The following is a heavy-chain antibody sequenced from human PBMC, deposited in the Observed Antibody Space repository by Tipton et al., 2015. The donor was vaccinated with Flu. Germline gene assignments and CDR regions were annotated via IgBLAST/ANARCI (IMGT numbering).Heavy chain of an antibody. Sequence: SLRLSCVASGFTFNWNAMHWVRQPPGRGLEWVAIISDENGSNKYYADSVKGRFTISRDNSKNTVYLQMNSLRAEDTAVYYCARQFVRGQGTLVTVSS. J-gene: IGHJ4*02. CDR1: GFTFNWNA. CDR2: ISDENGSNK. V-gene: IGHV3-30-3*01. D-gene: IGHD3-10*01. CDR3: ARQFV.